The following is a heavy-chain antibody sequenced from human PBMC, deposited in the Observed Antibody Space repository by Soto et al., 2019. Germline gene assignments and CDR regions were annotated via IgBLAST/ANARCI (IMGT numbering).Heavy chain of an antibody. D-gene: IGHD2-2*01. CDR1: GGTFSSHS. CDR2: IITLFGTA. CDR3: ARGVVVVTNYYFDQ. Sequence: VQLMQSGAEVKQPGSSVKVSCKASGGTFSSHSINWVRQAPGQGLEWMGGIITLFGTANYAQNFQGRVTITADQSTSTAYMELNSLRSDDTAVYYCARGVVVVTNYYFDQWGQGTLVTVSS. V-gene: IGHV1-69*01. J-gene: IGHJ4*02.